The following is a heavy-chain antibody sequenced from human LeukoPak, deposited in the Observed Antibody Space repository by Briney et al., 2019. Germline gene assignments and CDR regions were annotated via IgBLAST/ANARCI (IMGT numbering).Heavy chain of an antibody. V-gene: IGHV1-18*01. J-gene: IGHJ6*03. D-gene: IGHD6-6*01. Sequence: ASVKVSCKASGYTFTTYGITWVRQAPGQGLEWMAWISGYNGNTNYAQKLQGRVTTTTDTSTSTAYMELRSLRSDHTAVYYCATHSTRIAVRPSDYYYYMDVWGKGTTVTVSS. CDR1: GYTFTTYG. CDR2: ISGYNGNT. CDR3: ATHSTRIAVRPSDYYYYMDV.